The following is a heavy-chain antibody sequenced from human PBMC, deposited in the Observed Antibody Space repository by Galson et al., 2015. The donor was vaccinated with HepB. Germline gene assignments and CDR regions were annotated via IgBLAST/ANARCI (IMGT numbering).Heavy chain of an antibody. V-gene: IGHV1-69*13. CDR1: GGTFSDYA. CDR2: IIPIFGTV. Sequence: SVKVSCKASGGTFSDYAISWVRQAPGQGLEWMGGIIPIFGTVNYAQKFQGRVTITADESTSTAYMELSSLRSEDTALYYCARVGGFGGYCSGSNCYYLDYWGQGTLVTVSS. D-gene: IGHD2-15*01. CDR3: ARVGGFGGYCSGSNCYYLDY. J-gene: IGHJ4*02.